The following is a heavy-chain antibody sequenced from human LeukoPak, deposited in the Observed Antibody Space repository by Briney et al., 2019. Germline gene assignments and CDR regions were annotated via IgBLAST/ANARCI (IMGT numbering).Heavy chain of an antibody. CDR1: GGSISNYY. CDR3: ASGPDYYDSSGYSVDAFDI. Sequence: SETLSLTCTVSGGSISNYYWSWIRQPPGKGLEWIGYIHYSGSTNYNPSLKSRVTISVDTSKNQFSLKLSSVTAADTAVYYCASGPDYYDSSGYSVDAFDIWGQGTMVTVSS. CDR2: IHYSGST. D-gene: IGHD3-22*01. V-gene: IGHV4-59*01. J-gene: IGHJ3*02.